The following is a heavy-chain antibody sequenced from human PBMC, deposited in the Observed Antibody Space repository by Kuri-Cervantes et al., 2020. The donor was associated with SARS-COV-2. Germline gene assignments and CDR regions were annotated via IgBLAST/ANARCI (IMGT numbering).Heavy chain of an antibody. J-gene: IGHJ6*03. Sequence: ASVKVSCKASGYTFTSYGISWVRQAPGQGLEWMGWISAYNGNTSYAQKLQGRVTMTTDTSTSTAYMELRSLRSDDTAVYYCARDRGSYYSTDYYYYYMDVWGKGTTVTVSS. V-gene: IGHV1-18*01. D-gene: IGHD1-26*01. CDR1: GYTFTSYG. CDR3: ARDRGSYYSTDYYYYYMDV. CDR2: ISAYNGNT.